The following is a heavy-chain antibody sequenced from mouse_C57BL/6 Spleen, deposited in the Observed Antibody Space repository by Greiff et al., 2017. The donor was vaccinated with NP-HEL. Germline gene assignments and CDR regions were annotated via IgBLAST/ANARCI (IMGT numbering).Heavy chain of an antibody. D-gene: IGHD2-2*01. J-gene: IGHJ2*01. Sequence: QSCKASGYTFTSYWMHWVKQWLGRGLEWIGRIDPNSGGTKYNEKFKSKATLTVDKPSSTAYMQLSSLTSEDSAVYYCARISTMVTTWDYWGQGTTLTVSS. V-gene: IGHV1-72*01. CDR1: GYTFTSYW. CDR2: IDPNSGGT. CDR3: ARISTMVTTWDY.